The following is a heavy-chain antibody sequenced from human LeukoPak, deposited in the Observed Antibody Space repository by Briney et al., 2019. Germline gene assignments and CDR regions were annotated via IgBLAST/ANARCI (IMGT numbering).Heavy chain of an antibody. CDR1: GGSISSYY. Sequence: SETLSLTCTVSGGSISSYYWSWIRQPAGKGLEWIGRIYTSGSTNYNPSLKSRVTMSVDTSKNQFSLKLSSVTAADTAVYYCARGDYVGGSYIVRSGRFDPWGQGTLVTVSS. J-gene: IGHJ5*02. D-gene: IGHD3-16*01. V-gene: IGHV4-4*07. CDR3: ARGDYVGGSYIVRSGRFDP. CDR2: IYTSGST.